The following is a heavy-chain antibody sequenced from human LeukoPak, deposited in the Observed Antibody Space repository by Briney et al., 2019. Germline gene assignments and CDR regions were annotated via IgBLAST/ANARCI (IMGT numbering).Heavy chain of an antibody. V-gene: IGHV4-34*01. D-gene: IGHD2-2*01. CDR2: INHSGCT. Sequence: SETLSLTCAVYGGSFSGYYWSWIRQPPGKGLEWIGEINHSGCTNYNPSLKSRVTISVDTSKNQFSLKLSSVTAADTAVYYCARGFYCSSTSCWSGMDVWGKGTTVTVSS. J-gene: IGHJ6*04. CDR1: GGSFSGYY. CDR3: ARGFYCSSTSCWSGMDV.